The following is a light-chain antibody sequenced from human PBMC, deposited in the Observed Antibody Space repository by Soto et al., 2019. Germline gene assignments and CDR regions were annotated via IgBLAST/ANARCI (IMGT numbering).Light chain of an antibody. V-gene: IGKV3-20*01. J-gene: IGKJ5*01. Sequence: EIVLTQSPGTLSLSPGERATLSCRASQSVSSSYLAWYQQKPGQAPRLLIYGTSSRATGIPDRFSGSGSGTDFILTIIRLEPEDFAVYYCQQYGSSPSTFGQGTRLEIK. CDR1: QSVSSSY. CDR3: QQYGSSPST. CDR2: GTS.